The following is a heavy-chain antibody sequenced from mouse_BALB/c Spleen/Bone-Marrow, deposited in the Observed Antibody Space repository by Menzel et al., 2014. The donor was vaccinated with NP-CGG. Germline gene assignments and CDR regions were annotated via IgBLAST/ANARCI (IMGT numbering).Heavy chain of an antibody. CDR3: ARYYYGYYFDY. CDR1: GFNIKDTY. CDR2: IDPANGNT. D-gene: IGHD1-2*01. Sequence: AQLQQSGAELVMPGASVKLSCTASGFNIKDTYMHWVKQRPEQGLEWIGRIDPANGNTKYDPKFQGKATITADTSSNTAYLQLSSLTSEDTAVYYCARYYYGYYFDYWGQGTTLTVSS. J-gene: IGHJ2*01. V-gene: IGHV14-3*02.